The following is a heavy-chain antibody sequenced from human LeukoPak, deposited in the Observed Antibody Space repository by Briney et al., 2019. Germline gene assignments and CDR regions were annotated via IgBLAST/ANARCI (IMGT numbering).Heavy chain of an antibody. Sequence: SETLSLTCAVYDGSFSGYHWSWIRQPPGKGLEGMGEIDHSGSTNYNPSLKSRVTISIDTSRNQFSLKLSSVTAADTGVYYCARYGVWAFDIWGQGTMVTVSS. CDR1: DGSFSGYH. CDR2: IDHSGST. J-gene: IGHJ3*02. D-gene: IGHD2-8*01. V-gene: IGHV4-34*01. CDR3: ARYGVWAFDI.